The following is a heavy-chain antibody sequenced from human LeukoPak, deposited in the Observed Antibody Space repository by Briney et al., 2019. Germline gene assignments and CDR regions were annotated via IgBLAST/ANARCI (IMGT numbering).Heavy chain of an antibody. CDR3: AKQLGYCSDGSCYFPY. D-gene: IGHD2-15*01. CDR2: ISNNGGYT. CDR1: GFTFRSFA. Sequence: GGSLRLSCAALGFTFRSFAMSWVRQAQGKGLEWVSAISNNGGYTYYADSVQGRFTISRDNSKSTLCLQMNSLRAEDTAVYYCAKQLGYCSDGSCYFPYWGQGTLVTVSS. J-gene: IGHJ4*02. V-gene: IGHV3-23*01.